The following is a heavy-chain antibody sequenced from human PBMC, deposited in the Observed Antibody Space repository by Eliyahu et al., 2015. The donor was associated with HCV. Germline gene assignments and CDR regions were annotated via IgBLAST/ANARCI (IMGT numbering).Heavy chain of an antibody. J-gene: IGHJ4*02. CDR3: ARDYARGGIHYDLLTGYPLDF. V-gene: IGHV3-30-3*01. CDR2: ISYDGADD. CDR1: GFTFSGYV. D-gene: IGHD3-9*01. Sequence: QLVESGGGVVQPGRSLRLSCAASGFTFSGYVMHWVRQAPGKRLEWVALISYDGADDYYADSVKGRFTISRDNSKNTLFLQMDSLRAEDTALYYCARDYARGGIHYDLLTGYPLDFWGQGTRVTVSS.